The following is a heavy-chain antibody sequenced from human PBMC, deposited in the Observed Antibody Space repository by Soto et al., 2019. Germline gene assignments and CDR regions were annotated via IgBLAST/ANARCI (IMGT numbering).Heavy chain of an antibody. V-gene: IGHV1-69*13. CDR3: ARDWATYYYDSSGYYPLDV. Sequence: AASVKVSCKASGGTFSSYAISWVRQAPGQGLEWMGGIIPIFGTANYAQKFQGRVTITADESTSTAYMELSSLRSEDTAVYYCARDWATYYYDSSGYYPLDVWGQGTTVTVSS. CDR1: GGTFSSYA. J-gene: IGHJ6*02. CDR2: IIPIFGTA. D-gene: IGHD3-22*01.